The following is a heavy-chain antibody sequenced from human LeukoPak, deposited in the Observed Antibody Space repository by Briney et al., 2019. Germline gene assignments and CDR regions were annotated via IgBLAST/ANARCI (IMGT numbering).Heavy chain of an antibody. Sequence: GGSLRLSCAASGFTFSNYGMHWVRQAPGKGLEWVAFIRYDGSNKYYTDSVKGRFTISRDNAKNSLYLQMNSLRAEDTAVYYCARGIAVAGTGSYYFDYWGQGTLVTVSS. CDR3: ARGIAVAGTGSYYFDY. V-gene: IGHV3-30*02. CDR1: GFTFSNYG. J-gene: IGHJ4*02. D-gene: IGHD6-19*01. CDR2: IRYDGSNK.